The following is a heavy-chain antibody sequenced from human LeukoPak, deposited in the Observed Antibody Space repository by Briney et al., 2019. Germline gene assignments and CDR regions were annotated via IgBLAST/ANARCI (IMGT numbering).Heavy chain of an antibody. CDR1: GFTFSTYA. CDR3: AKDKLPGIAAAGPRDY. CDR2: ISNKGGRT. D-gene: IGHD6-13*01. V-gene: IGHV3-64*01. J-gene: IGHJ4*02. Sequence: GGSLRLSCAASGFTFSTYAMHWVRQAPGKGLEYVSGISNKGGRTYYANSVKGRFTISRDNSKNTLYLQMGSLRAEDTALYYCAKDKLPGIAAAGPRDYWGQGTLATVSS.